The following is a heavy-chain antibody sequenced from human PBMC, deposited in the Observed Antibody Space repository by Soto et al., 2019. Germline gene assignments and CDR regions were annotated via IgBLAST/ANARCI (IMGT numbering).Heavy chain of an antibody. CDR1: GYSISSGYY. D-gene: IGHD6-13*01. CDR3: ARDQQLGYFDY. V-gene: IGHV4-38-2*02. Sequence: SETLSLTCAVSGYSISSGYYWGWIRQPPGKGLEWIGSIYHSGSTYYNPSLKSRVTISVDTSKNQFSLKLSSVTAADTAVYYCARDQQLGYFDYWGQGTLVTVSS. J-gene: IGHJ4*02. CDR2: IYHSGST.